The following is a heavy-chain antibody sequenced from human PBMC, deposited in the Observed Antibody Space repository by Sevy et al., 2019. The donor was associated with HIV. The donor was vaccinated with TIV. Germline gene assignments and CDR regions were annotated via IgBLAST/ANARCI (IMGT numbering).Heavy chain of an antibody. CDR3: ARVMYYYDSGGYYPMGYFDY. D-gene: IGHD3-22*01. J-gene: IGHJ4*02. V-gene: IGHV1-18*01. CDR1: GYTFTSYG. Sequence: ASVKVSCKASGYTFTSYGISWVRQAPGQGLEWMGWISAYNGNTNYAQKLQGRVTMTTDKYTCTAYMELRSLRSDDTAVYYCARVMYYYDSGGYYPMGYFDYWGQGTLVTVSS. CDR2: ISAYNGNT.